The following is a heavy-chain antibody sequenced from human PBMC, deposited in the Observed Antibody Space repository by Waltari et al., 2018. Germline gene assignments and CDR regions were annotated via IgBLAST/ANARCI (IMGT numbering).Heavy chain of an antibody. CDR2: INPNSGGT. D-gene: IGHD2-15*01. J-gene: IGHJ4*02. CDR3: ARVEAD. Sequence: QVQLVQSGAEVKKPGASVKVSCKASGYTFTGYYMHWVRQAPGQGLEWMGWINPNSGGTNYEQKFQGRVTMTRDTSISTAYMELSRLRSDDTAVYYCARVEADWGQGTLVTVSS. V-gene: IGHV1-2*02. CDR1: GYTFTGYY.